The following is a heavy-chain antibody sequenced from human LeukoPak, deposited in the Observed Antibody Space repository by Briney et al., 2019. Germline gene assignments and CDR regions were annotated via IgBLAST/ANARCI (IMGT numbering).Heavy chain of an antibody. D-gene: IGHD5-24*01. CDR1: GFTFSSYG. CDR3: TRDRGWQQFDY. CDR2: ISYDGSNE. V-gene: IGHV3-30*03. J-gene: IGHJ4*02. Sequence: GGSLRLSCAASGFTFSSYGMHWVRQAPGKGLEWVAVISYDGSNEYYADSVKGRFTISRDNSKNTLYLQMSSLRDDDTAVYYCTRDRGWQQFDYWGQGTLVTVSS.